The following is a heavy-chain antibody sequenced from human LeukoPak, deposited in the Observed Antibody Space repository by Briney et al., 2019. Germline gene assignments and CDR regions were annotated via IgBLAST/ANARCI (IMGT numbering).Heavy chain of an antibody. CDR3: AKDHGGLYGATLPDY. CDR1: GFTFSSYG. V-gene: IGHV3-30*18. Sequence: PGRSLRLSCAASGFTFSSYGMHWVRQAPGKGLEWVAVISYDGSNKCYADSVKGRFTISRDNSKNTLYLQMNSLRAEDTTVYYCAKDHGGLYGATLPDYWGQGTLVTVSS. J-gene: IGHJ4*02. D-gene: IGHD4-17*01. CDR2: ISYDGSNK.